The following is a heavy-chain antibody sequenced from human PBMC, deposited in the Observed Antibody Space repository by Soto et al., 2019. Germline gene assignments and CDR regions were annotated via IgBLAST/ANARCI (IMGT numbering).Heavy chain of an antibody. CDR2: ISYDGSNK. J-gene: IGHJ6*02. CDR1: GFTFSSYG. V-gene: IGHV3-30*03. Sequence: GGSLRLSCAASGFTFSSYGMHWVRQAPGKGLEWVAVISYDGSNKYYADSVKGRFTISRDNSKNTLYLQMNSLRAEDTAVYYCASAAREYYYYGMDVWGQGTTVTVSS. CDR3: ASAAREYYYYGMDV.